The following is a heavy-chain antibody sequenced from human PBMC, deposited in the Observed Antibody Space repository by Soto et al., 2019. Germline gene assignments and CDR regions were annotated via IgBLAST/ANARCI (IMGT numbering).Heavy chain of an antibody. J-gene: IGHJ6*02. Sequence: QVQLVQSGAEVKKPGSSVKVSCKASGGTFSNYAISWVRQAPGQGLEWMGGIIPIFGTANYAQKFQGRVTITADESTSTAYMELSSLRSEDTAVYYCARCIAARPYYGMDVWGQGTTVTVSS. CDR3: ARCIAARPYYGMDV. V-gene: IGHV1-69*01. D-gene: IGHD6-6*01. CDR1: GGTFSNYA. CDR2: IIPIFGTA.